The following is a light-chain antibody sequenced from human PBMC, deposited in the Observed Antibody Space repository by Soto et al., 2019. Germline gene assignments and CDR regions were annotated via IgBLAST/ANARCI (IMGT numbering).Light chain of an antibody. Sequence: QSALTQPPSASGSPGQSVTISCTGTSSDVGGYNYVSWYQQHPGKAPKLIIYDVTKRPSGVSNRFSGSKSGDTASLTISGLQAEDEADYYCSSFTNTITRYAFGTGTKLTVL. V-gene: IGLV2-14*03. J-gene: IGLJ1*01. CDR2: DVT. CDR3: SSFTNTITRYA. CDR1: SSDVGGYNY.